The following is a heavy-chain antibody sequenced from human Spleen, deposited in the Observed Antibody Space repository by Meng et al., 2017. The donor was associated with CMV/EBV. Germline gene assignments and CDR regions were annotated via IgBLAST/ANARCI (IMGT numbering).Heavy chain of an antibody. CDR3: AKWLVTTDY. Sequence: GGSLRLSCAASGFTFSSYAMSWVRQAPGKGLEWVSAISGSGGSTYYADSVKGRFTISRDNSKNALYLQMSSLRADDTAIYYCAKWLVTTDYWGQGTLVTVSS. CDR2: ISGSGGST. CDR1: GFTFSSYA. D-gene: IGHD6-19*01. V-gene: IGHV3-23*01. J-gene: IGHJ4*02.